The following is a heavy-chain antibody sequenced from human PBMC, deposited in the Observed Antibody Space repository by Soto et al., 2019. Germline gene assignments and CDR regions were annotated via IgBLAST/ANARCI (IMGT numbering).Heavy chain of an antibody. Sequence: PGGSLRLSCAASGFTFSDYYMSWIRQAPGKGLEWLSTISSDDNTYYADSVKGRFTISRDSSKNTLYLQMNSLRAEDTAVYHCARDILGGSYDFSHGGQGTLVTVSS. V-gene: IGHV3-66*01. CDR2: ISSDDNT. D-gene: IGHD3-3*01. J-gene: IGHJ1*01. CDR3: ARDILGGSYDFSH. CDR1: GFTFSDYY.